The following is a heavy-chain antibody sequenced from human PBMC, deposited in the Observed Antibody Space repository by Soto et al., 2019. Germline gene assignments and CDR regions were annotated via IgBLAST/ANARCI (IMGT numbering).Heavy chain of an antibody. J-gene: IGHJ6*03. CDR3: ARDDVATMAYYMDV. CDR2: ISSSSSYI. CDR1: GFTFSSYS. D-gene: IGHD5-12*01. V-gene: IGHV3-21*01. Sequence: GGSLRLSCAASGFTFSSYSMNWVRQAPGKGLEWVSSISSSSSYIYYADSVKGRFTISRDNAKNSLYLQMNSLRAEDTAVYYCARDDVATMAYYMDVRGKGTTVTVSS.